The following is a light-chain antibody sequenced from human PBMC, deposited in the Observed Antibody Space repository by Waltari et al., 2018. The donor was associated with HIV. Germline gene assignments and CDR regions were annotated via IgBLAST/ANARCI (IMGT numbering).Light chain of an antibody. CDR1: DFGGYNH. CDR3: NSYTGA. J-gene: IGLJ1*01. V-gene: IGLV2-14*01. Sequence: QSALTQPASVSGPPGQSTTIPGTGDFGGYNHVSWYQQYPGKAPKLMIYEVNNRPSGVSNRFSGSKSGNTASLTISGLQTEDEADYYCNSYTGAFGTGTKVTVL. CDR2: EVN.